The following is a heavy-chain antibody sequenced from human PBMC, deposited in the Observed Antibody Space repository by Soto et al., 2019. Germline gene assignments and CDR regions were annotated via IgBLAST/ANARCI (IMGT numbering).Heavy chain of an antibody. CDR2: IYSGGST. D-gene: IGHD4-4*01. Sequence: GGSLRLSCAASGFTVSSNYMSWVRQAPGKGLEWVSVIYSGGSTYYADSVKGRFTISRDNSKNTLYLQMNSLRAEDTAVYYCARDWGTVTTNYYYYYMDVWGKGTTVTVSS. CDR1: GFTVSSNY. V-gene: IGHV3-66*01. J-gene: IGHJ6*03. CDR3: ARDWGTVTTNYYYYYMDV.